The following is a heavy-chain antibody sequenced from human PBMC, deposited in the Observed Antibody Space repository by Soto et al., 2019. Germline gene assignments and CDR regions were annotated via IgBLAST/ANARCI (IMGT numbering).Heavy chain of an antibody. Sequence: EVQLVESGGGLVQPGRSLRLSCAASGFTFDDYAMHWVRQAPGKGLEWVSGISWNSGSIGYADSVKGRFTISRDNAKNSLYLQMNSLRAEDTALYYCAKDISSSTSSNYGMDVWGQGTTVTVSS. CDR3: AKDISSSTSSNYGMDV. V-gene: IGHV3-9*01. J-gene: IGHJ6*02. CDR1: GFTFDDYA. CDR2: ISWNSGSI. D-gene: IGHD2-2*01.